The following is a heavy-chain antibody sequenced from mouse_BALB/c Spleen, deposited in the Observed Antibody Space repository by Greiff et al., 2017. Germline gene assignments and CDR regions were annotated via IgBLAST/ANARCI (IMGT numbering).Heavy chain of an antibody. CDR3: ARDTTTVVKDYFDY. J-gene: IGHJ2*01. V-gene: IGHV5-6-3*01. D-gene: IGHD1-1*01. Sequence: EVKLMESGGGLVQPGGSLKLSCAASGFTFSSYGMSWVRQTPDKRLELVATINSNGGSTYYPDSVKGRFTISRDNAKNTLYLQMSSLKSEDTAMYYCARDTTTVVKDYFDYWGQGTTLTVSS. CDR2: INSNGGST. CDR1: GFTFSSYG.